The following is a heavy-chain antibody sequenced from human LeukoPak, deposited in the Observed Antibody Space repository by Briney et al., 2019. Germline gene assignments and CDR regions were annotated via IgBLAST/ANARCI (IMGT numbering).Heavy chain of an antibody. V-gene: IGHV6-1*01. CDR3: ARGVGNSTNSYFDF. D-gene: IGHD6-13*01. CDR1: GYSVYSSNNGTI. J-gene: IGHJ4*02. Sequence: SQTLSHTCALSGYSVYSSNNGTIWHWVRQSPSRGLEWLGRTYYRSKWYYDYAVSVKSRMTINPSKNQFSLQLNSVTPEDTAVYYCARGVGNSTNSYFDFWGQGTLVTVSS. CDR2: TYYRSKWYY.